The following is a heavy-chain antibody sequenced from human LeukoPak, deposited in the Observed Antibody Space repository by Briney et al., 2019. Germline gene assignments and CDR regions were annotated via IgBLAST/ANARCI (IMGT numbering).Heavy chain of an antibody. D-gene: IGHD3-22*01. CDR1: GGSISSYY. CDR2: IYYSGST. V-gene: IGHV4-59*01. CDR3: ARVGLYYDSSGYYYFDY. J-gene: IGHJ4*02. Sequence: SETLSLTCTVSGGSISSYYWNWIRQPPGKGLEWIGYIYYSGSTNYNPSLKSRVTISVDTSKNQFPLKLSSVTAADTAVYYCARVGLYYDSSGYYYFDYWGQGTLVTVSS.